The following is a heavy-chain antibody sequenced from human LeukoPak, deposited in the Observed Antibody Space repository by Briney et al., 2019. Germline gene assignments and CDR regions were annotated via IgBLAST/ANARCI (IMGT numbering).Heavy chain of an antibody. Sequence: GRSLRLSCTASGFTFGDHAMSWVRQAPGKGLEWVGIIRSKAYGGTTEYAASVKGRFTISRDDSKSMAYLQMNSLKTEDTAVYYCIRDFGITTPYYFDYWGQGTLVTVSS. D-gene: IGHD1-14*01. CDR3: IRDFGITTPYYFDY. CDR1: GFTFGDHA. V-gene: IGHV3-49*04. CDR2: IRSKAYGGTT. J-gene: IGHJ4*02.